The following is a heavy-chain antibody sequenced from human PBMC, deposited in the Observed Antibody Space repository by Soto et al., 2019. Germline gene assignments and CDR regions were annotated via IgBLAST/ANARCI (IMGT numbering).Heavy chain of an antibody. CDR2: INWKSDI. J-gene: IGHJ4*02. CDR1: GFTFDDNA. V-gene: IGHV3-9*01. Sequence: FVRLCFAVAGFTFDDNAMHWVRQAPEKGLEWVSGINWKSDIGYADSVKGRFTISRDNAENSLYLQMNSLRAEDTALYYCAISQDRGGRTTFIYWGQGTQVTVSS. CDR3: AISQDRGGRTTFIY. D-gene: IGHD3-16*01.